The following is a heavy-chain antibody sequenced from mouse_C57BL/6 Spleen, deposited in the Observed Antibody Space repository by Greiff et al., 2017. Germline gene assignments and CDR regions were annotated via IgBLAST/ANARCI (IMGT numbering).Heavy chain of an antibody. J-gene: IGHJ4*01. D-gene: IGHD1-1*01. CDR2: IWSGGST. Sequence: QVQLKESGPGLVQPSQRLSITCTVSGFSLTSYGVHWVRQSPGKGLEWLGVIWSGGSTDYNAAFISRLSISKDNSKSQVFFKMNSLQADDTAIYYCARKGYYGSSPYYYAMDYWGQGTSVTVSS. V-gene: IGHV2-2*01. CDR3: ARKGYYGSSPYYYAMDY. CDR1: GFSLTSYG.